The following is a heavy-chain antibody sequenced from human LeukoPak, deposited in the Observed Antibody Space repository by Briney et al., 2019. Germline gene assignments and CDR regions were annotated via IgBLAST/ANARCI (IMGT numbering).Heavy chain of an antibody. Sequence: GGSLRLSCAASGFTFSSFGMHWVRQAPGKGLEWVAVISYDGSNKYYADSVKGRFTISRDNSKNTLYLQMNSLRAEDTAVYYCAKWLRDSSGYRLDYWGQGTLVTVSS. CDR1: GFTFSSFG. V-gene: IGHV3-30*18. CDR2: ISYDGSNK. D-gene: IGHD3-22*01. CDR3: AKWLRDSSGYRLDY. J-gene: IGHJ4*02.